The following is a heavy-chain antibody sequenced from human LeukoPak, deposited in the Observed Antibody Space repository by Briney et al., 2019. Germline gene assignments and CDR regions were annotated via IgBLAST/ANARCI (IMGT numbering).Heavy chain of an antibody. CDR1: GFSFSSYA. D-gene: IGHD7-27*01. Sequence: GGSLRLSCAASGFSFSSYAMSWVRQAPGKGLEWVSVISGSGGSTNDADSVKGRFTMSRDNSQNTLYLQMNSLRAEDTAVYYCAKASELGRGYFDYWGQGTLVTVSS. CDR3: AKASELGRGYFDY. J-gene: IGHJ4*02. V-gene: IGHV3-23*01. CDR2: ISGSGGST.